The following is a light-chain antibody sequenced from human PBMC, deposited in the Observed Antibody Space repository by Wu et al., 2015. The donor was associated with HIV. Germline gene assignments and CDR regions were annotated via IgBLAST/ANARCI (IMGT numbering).Light chain of an antibody. CDR1: HSILHGL. J-gene: IGKJ5*01. CDR3: QQYGASPIT. Sequence: SCRASHSILHGLELPGINRRPGQAPRLLMYEAYKRAPDTPERFIGSGSGTEFTLTIDRLEPEDFAIYFCQQYGASPITFGQGTRLEI. CDR2: EAY. V-gene: IGKV3-20*01.